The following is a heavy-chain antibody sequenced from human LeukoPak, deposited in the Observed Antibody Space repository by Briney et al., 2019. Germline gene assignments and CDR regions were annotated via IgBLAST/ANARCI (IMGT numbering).Heavy chain of an antibody. CDR3: ARAELLWFGEPPRPPDY. Sequence: SETLSLTCAVYSGSFSGYYWSWIRQPPGKGLEWIGEINHSGSTNYNPSLKSRVTISVDTSKNQFSLKLSSVTAADTAVYYCARAELLWFGEPPRPPDYWGQGTLVTVSS. CDR2: INHSGST. V-gene: IGHV4-34*01. CDR1: SGSFSGYY. D-gene: IGHD3-10*01. J-gene: IGHJ4*02.